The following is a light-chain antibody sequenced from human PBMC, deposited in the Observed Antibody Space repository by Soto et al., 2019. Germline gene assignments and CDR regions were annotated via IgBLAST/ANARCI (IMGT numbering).Light chain of an antibody. J-gene: IGLJ2*01. V-gene: IGLV2-14*01. Sequence: QSALTKPASVSGSPGQSITISCTGTSSDVGGYKYVSWYQQHPGKSPKFLIYDVENRPSGVSNRFSGSKSGNTASLTISGRQAEDEADYYCSSYTTSSTVVFGGGTKLTVL. CDR3: SSYTTSSTVV. CDR2: DVE. CDR1: SSDVGGYKY.